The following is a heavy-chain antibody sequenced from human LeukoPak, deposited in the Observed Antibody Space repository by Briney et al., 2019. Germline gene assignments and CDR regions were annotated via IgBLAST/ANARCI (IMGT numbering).Heavy chain of an antibody. CDR3: ARDLRYYYDSSGYYRGSDAFDI. D-gene: IGHD3-22*01. CDR2: IIPIFGTA. Sequence: SVKVSCKASEGTFSSYAISWVRQAPGQGLEWMGRIIPIFGTANYAQKFQGRVTITTDESTSTAYMELSSLRSEDTAVYYCARDLRYYYDSSGYYRGSDAFDIWGQGTMVTVSS. J-gene: IGHJ3*02. CDR1: EGTFSSYA. V-gene: IGHV1-69*05.